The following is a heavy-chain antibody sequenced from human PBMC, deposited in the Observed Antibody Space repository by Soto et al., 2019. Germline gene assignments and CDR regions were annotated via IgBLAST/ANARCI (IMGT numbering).Heavy chain of an antibody. CDR2: ISGSGGST. V-gene: IGHV3-23*01. D-gene: IGHD6-19*01. CDR3: AKDQTVAGYFDY. Sequence: PGGSLRLSCAASGFTFSSYAMSWVRQAPGKGLEWVSAISGSGGSTYYADSVKGRFTISRDNSKNTLYLQMNSLRAEDMAVYYCAKDQTVAGYFDYWGQGTLVTVSS. CDR1: GFTFSSYA. J-gene: IGHJ4*02.